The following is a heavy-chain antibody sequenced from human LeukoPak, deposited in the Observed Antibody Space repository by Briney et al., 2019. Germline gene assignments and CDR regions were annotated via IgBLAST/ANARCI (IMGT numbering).Heavy chain of an antibody. CDR3: AKDGGRAAAGTVDS. J-gene: IGHJ4*02. Sequence: GGSLRLSCAASGFTFSTYWMHWVRQAPGKGLEWVAVVSSDGNSKYYADSMKGRFTISRDNSKNTLYLQINSLRADNTAVFYCAKDGGRAAAGTVDSWGQGALVTVSS. V-gene: IGHV3-30*18. CDR2: VSSDGNSK. CDR1: GFTFSTYW. D-gene: IGHD6-13*01.